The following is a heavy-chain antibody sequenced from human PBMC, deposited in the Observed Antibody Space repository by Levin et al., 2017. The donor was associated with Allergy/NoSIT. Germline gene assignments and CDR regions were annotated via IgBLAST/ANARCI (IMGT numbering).Heavy chain of an antibody. Sequence: GGSLRLSCAASGFTFSDGAMHWVRQACGKGLEWVGRVRSKANIYATSYAASVKGRFTISRDASKNTAYLQMKSLKTEDTAVYYCTRTLGENLIRGITGIGVWGKGTTITVSS. V-gene: IGHV3-73*01. D-gene: IGHD3-10*01. CDR3: TRTLGENLIRGITGIGV. CDR2: VRSKANIYAT. CDR1: GFTFSDGA. J-gene: IGHJ6*04.